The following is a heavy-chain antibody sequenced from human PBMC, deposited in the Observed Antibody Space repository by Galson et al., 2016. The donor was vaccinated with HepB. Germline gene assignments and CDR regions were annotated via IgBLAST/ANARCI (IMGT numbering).Heavy chain of an antibody. J-gene: IGHJ3*02. V-gene: IGHV1-3*04. Sequence: SVKVSCKASGYTFTDYAIHWVRLAPGQGLEWMGWINTDNDNTKYSQKFQGRVTFTTDTSASTAYMELSRLTSEATAVYYCARVGGMLGNRYEAFDIWGQGTLVTVSS. CDR3: ARVGGMLGNRYEAFDI. CDR2: INTDNDNT. D-gene: IGHD1-14*01. CDR1: GYTFTDYA.